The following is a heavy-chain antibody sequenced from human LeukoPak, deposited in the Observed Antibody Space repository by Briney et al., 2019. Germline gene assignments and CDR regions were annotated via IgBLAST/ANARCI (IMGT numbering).Heavy chain of an antibody. CDR2: ISSSGSYI. CDR3: ARNNKAANYDFWSSYQYNWFDP. Sequence: GGSLRLSCAASGFTFSSYSMNWVRQAPGKGLEWVSSISSSGSYIYYADSVKGRFTISRDNAKNSLYLQMNSLRAEDTAVYYCARNNKAANYDFWSSYQYNWFDPWGQGTLVTVSS. D-gene: IGHD3-3*01. V-gene: IGHV3-21*01. J-gene: IGHJ5*02. CDR1: GFTFSSYS.